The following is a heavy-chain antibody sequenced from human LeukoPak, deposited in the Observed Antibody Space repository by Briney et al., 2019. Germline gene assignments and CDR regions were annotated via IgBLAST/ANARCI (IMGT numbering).Heavy chain of an antibody. V-gene: IGHV3-53*01. J-gene: IGHJ4*02. Sequence: SGGSLRLSCAVSGFTVSSNYMSWVRQAPGKGLEWVSVIYSGGSAYYADSVKGRFTISRDNSKNTLYLQMNSLRAEDTAVYYCARGFDVALDYWGQGTLVTVSS. D-gene: IGHD3-9*01. CDR1: GFTVSSNY. CDR3: ARGFDVALDY. CDR2: IYSGGSA.